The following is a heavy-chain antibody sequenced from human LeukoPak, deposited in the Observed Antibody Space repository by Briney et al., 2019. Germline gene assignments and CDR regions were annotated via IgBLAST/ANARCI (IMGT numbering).Heavy chain of an antibody. V-gene: IGHV3-23*01. J-gene: IGHJ6*02. CDR3: AKGMATGKQYYSYYYGMDV. CDR1: GFTFSSYA. D-gene: IGHD5-24*01. CDR2: ISGSGGST. Sequence: GGSLRLSCAASGFTFSSYAMSWVRQAPGKGLEWVSAISGSGGSTYYADSVKGRFTISRGNSKNTLYLQMNSLRAEDTAVYYCAKGMATGKQYYSYYYGMDVWGQGTTVTVSS.